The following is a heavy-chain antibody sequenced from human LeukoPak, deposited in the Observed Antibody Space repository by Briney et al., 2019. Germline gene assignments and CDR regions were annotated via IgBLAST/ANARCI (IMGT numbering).Heavy chain of an antibody. CDR2: IRDSGEAT. Sequence: GGSLRLSCAASEVTFGSYGMSWVRQAPGKGLEWVASIRDSGEATYYADSVKGRFTISRENSKKTLFLIMDSLRVEDTAVYYCARTPLPIAVSAAYNWFDPWGQGAEVTVSS. V-gene: IGHV3-23*01. CDR1: EVTFGSYG. CDR3: ARTPLPIAVSAAYNWFDP. D-gene: IGHD6-19*01. J-gene: IGHJ5*02.